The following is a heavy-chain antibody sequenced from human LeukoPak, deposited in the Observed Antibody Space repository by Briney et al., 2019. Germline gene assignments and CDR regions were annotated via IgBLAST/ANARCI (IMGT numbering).Heavy chain of an antibody. J-gene: IGHJ6*02. CDR2: IYYSGST. Sequence: SETLSLPCTVSSGSTNTYHWIWTRQPPGKGREGIRYIYYSGSTNYTPSLKSRVTISVDTSKNQFSLKLTCVTAADTAVYYCARAQLNLLVDFGMDVWGQGSTVTVSS. V-gene: IGHV4-59*01. CDR1: SGSTNTYH. D-gene: IGHD1-1*01. CDR3: ARAQLNLLVDFGMDV.